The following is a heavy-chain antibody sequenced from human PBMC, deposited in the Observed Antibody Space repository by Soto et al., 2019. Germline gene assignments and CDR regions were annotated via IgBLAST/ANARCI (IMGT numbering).Heavy chain of an antibody. CDR1: GFTFSGFA. V-gene: IGHV3-73*01. CDR2: IRSKADNYAT. D-gene: IGHD1-1*01. CDR3: SNATADTCDI. J-gene: IGHJ3*02. Sequence: EVQLVESGGGLVQPGGSLKLSCAASGFTFSGFAIHWVRQASGTGLEWVGRIRSKADNYATAYATSVKGTFTISRDDSKNTAYLQMDSLKIEDTAVYYCSNATADTCDIWGQGTMVTVSS.